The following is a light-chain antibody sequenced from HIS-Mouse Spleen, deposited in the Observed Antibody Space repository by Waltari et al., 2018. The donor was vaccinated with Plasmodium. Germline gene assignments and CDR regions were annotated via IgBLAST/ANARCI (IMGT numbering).Light chain of an antibody. CDR3: QQYDNLPYT. CDR1: QDISNY. V-gene: IGKV1-33*01. J-gene: IGKJ2*01. CDR2: DAS. Sequence: DIQMTQSPSSLSASVGARVTITCQASQDISNYLNWYQQKPGKAPKLLIYDASNLETGVPSRFSGSGSGTDFTFTISSLQPEDIATYYCQQYDNLPYTFGQGTKPEIK.